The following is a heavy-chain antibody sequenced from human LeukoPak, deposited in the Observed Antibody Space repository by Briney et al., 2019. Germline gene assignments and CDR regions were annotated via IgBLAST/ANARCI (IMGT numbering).Heavy chain of an antibody. Sequence: GESLKISCKHSGYRFTSYWISWVRQMPGKGLEWMGRIDPSDSYTNYSPSFQGHVTISADESINTAYLQWSSLKASDTAIYYCARHPSGGSNHSPWYFDLWGRGTLVSVSS. D-gene: IGHD3-16*02. J-gene: IGHJ2*01. CDR2: IDPSDSYT. V-gene: IGHV5-10-1*01. CDR3: ARHPSGGSNHSPWYFDL. CDR1: GYRFTSYW.